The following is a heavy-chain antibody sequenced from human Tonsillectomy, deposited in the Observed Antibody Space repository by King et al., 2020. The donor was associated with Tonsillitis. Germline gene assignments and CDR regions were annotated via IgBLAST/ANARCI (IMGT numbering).Heavy chain of an antibody. V-gene: IGHV3-53*04. J-gene: IGHJ6*02. CDR3: ARLWVTQDWNYVDYYDGMDV. CDR2: IYSGGNT. Sequence: VQLVESGGGLVQPGRSLRLSCAASGFTVSSNYMSWVRQAPGKGLECVSVIYSGGNTYYADSVKGRFTISRHNSKNTLFLQMNSLRAEDTAVYYCARLWVTQDWNYVDYYDGMDVWGQGTTVTVSS. D-gene: IGHD1-7*01. CDR1: GFTVSSNY.